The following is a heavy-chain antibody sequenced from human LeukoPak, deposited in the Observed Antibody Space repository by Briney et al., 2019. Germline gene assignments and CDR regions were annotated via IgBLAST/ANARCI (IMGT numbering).Heavy chain of an antibody. CDR1: GFTFSSYG. D-gene: IGHD2-15*01. V-gene: IGHV3-30*03. J-gene: IGHJ4*02. Sequence: GRSLRLSCAASGFTFSSYGMHWVRQAPGKGLEWVAVISYDGSNKYYADSVKGRFTISRDNAKNSLDLQMNSLRDEDTAVYYCARARASGRSGFDYWGQGTLVTVSS. CDR3: ARARASGRSGFDY. CDR2: ISYDGSNK.